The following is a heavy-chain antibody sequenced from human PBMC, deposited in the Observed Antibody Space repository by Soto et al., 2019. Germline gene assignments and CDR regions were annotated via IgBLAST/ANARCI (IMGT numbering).Heavy chain of an antibody. Sequence: ASVKVSSKPSGYTFTSYAMHWVRQPPGQRLDWRGWIKAGNVNTKYSWKFQGRVTITRDTSAGTSYRELSSLRSEDTAAYYCASFSYGLPTDYYYYYNRHVWGKGTTVTVSS. CDR3: ASFSYGLPTDYYYYYNRHV. J-gene: IGHJ6*03. CDR1: GYTFTSYA. D-gene: IGHD5-18*01. V-gene: IGHV1-3*01. CDR2: IKAGNVNT.